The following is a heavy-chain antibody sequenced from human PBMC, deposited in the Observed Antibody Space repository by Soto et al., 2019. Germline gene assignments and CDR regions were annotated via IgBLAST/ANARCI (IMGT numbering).Heavy chain of an antibody. CDR1: GFTFDDYA. CDR3: VKGLKYKFDNIGFHG. J-gene: IGHJ4*02. Sequence: GGSLRLSCAASGFTFDDYAMHWVRQLPGKGLEWVSGISWNSGSAAYMDSVKGRFLISRDNAKKSLFLQMRSLRPEDTALYYCVKGLKYKFDNIGFHGWGQGTLATVSS. CDR2: ISWNSGSA. V-gene: IGHV3-9*01. D-gene: IGHD1-20*01.